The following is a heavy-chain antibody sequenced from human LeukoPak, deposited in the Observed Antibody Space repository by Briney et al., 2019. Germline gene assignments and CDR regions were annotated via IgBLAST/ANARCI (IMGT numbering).Heavy chain of an antibody. V-gene: IGHV4-59*01. Sequence: SETLSLTXTVSGGSISGDYGSWIRQPPGKGLEWSGYIYYSGSTNYNPSLKSRVTISVDTSKNQFSLKLSSVTAADTAVYYCARVAADSWNDFDYWGQGTRVTVSS. J-gene: IGHJ4*02. CDR1: GGSISGDY. CDR3: ARVAADSWNDFDY. D-gene: IGHD1-1*01. CDR2: IYYSGST.